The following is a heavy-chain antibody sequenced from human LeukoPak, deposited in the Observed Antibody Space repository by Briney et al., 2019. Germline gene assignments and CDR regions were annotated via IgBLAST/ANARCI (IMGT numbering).Heavy chain of an antibody. Sequence: PSETLSLTCTVSGGSISSYYWSWIRQPPGKGLEWIEYTYYSGSTNYNPSLKSRVTISVDTSKNQFSLKLSSVTAADTAVYYCARGPEVLRFLEWLSFDYWGQGTLVTVSS. J-gene: IGHJ4*02. CDR3: ARGPEVLRFLEWLSFDY. CDR2: TYYSGST. CDR1: GGSISSYY. V-gene: IGHV4-59*01. D-gene: IGHD3-3*01.